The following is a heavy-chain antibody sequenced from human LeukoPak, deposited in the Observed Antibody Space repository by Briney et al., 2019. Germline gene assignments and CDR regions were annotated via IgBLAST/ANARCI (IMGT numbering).Heavy chain of an antibody. CDR3: TKDRSGYDYYGQYYFDY. CDR2: ISGSGGAT. D-gene: IGHD5-12*01. J-gene: IGHJ4*02. V-gene: IGHV3-23*01. Sequence: GGYLRLSCAASGFTFSSYAMSWVRQAPGKGREYVSGISGSGGATYYADSVKGSFTISRDNSKNTLYLQMSSLRAEDTALYYCTKDRSGYDYYGQYYFDYWGQGTLVTVSS. CDR1: GFTFSSYA.